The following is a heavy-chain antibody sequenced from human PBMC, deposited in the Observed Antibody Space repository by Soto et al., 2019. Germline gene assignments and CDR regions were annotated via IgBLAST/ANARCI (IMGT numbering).Heavy chain of an antibody. J-gene: IGHJ2*01. CDR3: AKDRGNYWYFDL. Sequence: EVQLLESGGGLVQPGGSLRLSCAASGFTFSSYAMSWVRQAPGKGLEWVSAISASGSSTYYADSVKGRFTISRDNSKNTLYLQMNSLRAEDTAVYHCAKDRGNYWYFDLWGRGTPVTVSS. CDR2: ISASGSST. CDR1: GFTFSSYA. V-gene: IGHV3-23*01.